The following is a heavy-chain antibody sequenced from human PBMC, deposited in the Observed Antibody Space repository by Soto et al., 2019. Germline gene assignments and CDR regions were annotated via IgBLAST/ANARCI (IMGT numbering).Heavy chain of an antibody. D-gene: IGHD4-17*01. CDR3: GGPGPTTKTTRHFDY. Sequence: GGSLRLSCAASGFTFSSYSMNWVRQAPGKGLEWVSSISSSSSYIYYADSVKGRFTISRDNAKNSLYLQMNSLRAEDTAVYYCGGPGPTTKTTRHFDYWGQGTLVTVPS. CDR1: GFTFSSYS. CDR2: ISSSSSYI. V-gene: IGHV3-21*04. J-gene: IGHJ4*02.